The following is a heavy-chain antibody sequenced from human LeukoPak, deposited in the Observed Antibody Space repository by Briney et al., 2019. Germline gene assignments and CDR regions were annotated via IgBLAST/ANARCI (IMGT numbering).Heavy chain of an antibody. Sequence: GGSLRLSCAASGFTFSSYGMHWVRQAPGKGLEWVAVISYDGSNKYYADSVKGRFTISRDNSKNTLYLQMSSLRAEDTAVYYCAKGSSGWYMGDYWGQGTLVTVSS. CDR2: ISYDGSNK. J-gene: IGHJ4*02. D-gene: IGHD6-19*01. CDR1: GFTFSSYG. V-gene: IGHV3-30*18. CDR3: AKGSSGWYMGDY.